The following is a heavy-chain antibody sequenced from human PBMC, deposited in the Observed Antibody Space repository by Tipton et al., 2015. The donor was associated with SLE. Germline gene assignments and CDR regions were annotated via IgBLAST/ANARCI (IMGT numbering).Heavy chain of an antibody. CDR1: GFTVSSNY. CDR2: ISSGGST. V-gene: IGHV3-53*01. CDR3: ARDKRVDDAFDI. D-gene: IGHD5-12*01. Sequence: GSLRLSCAASGFTVSSNYMSWVRQAPGKGLEWVSVISSGGSTYYADSVKGRFTISRDNSKNTLYLQMNSLRAEDTAVYYCARDKRVDDAFDIWGQGTMVTVSS. J-gene: IGHJ3*02.